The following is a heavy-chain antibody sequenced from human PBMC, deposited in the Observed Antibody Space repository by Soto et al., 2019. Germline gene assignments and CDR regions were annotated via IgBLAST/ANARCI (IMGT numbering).Heavy chain of an antibody. D-gene: IGHD2-2*01. V-gene: IGHV4-39*02. J-gene: IGHJ5*02. CDR1: GGSTSYNSYY. CDR3: ARLVVVAPVANA. Sequence: ETLSLTCSVSGGSTSYNSYYWGWIRQPPGKGLEWVGGIFYTGTTYYSPSLKDRVTISVDTSKNSFSLNLTSVTAADTAVYFCARLVVVAPVANAWGQGTLVTVSS. CDR2: IFYTGTT.